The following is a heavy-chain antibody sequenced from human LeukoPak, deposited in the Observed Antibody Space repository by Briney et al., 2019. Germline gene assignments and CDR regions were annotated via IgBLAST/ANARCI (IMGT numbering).Heavy chain of an antibody. CDR3: AKDGHCSSTSCYTYDY. Sequence: GGSLRLSCAASGFTFSTSAMSWVRQAPGKGLEWVSAISGSGGSTYYADSVKGQFTISRDNSKNTLYLQMNSLRAEDTAVYYCAKDGHCSSTSCYTYDYWGQGTLVTVSS. V-gene: IGHV3-23*01. D-gene: IGHD2-2*02. CDR2: ISGSGGST. J-gene: IGHJ4*02. CDR1: GFTFSTSA.